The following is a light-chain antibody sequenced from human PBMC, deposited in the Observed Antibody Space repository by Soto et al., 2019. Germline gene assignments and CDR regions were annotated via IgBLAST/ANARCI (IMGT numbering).Light chain of an antibody. Sequence: EIVMTQSPVTLSVSPGVRATLSCRASHHVATNLAWYQQKPGQPPRLLIYGASTRATGVSARFSGSGSGTEFTLTISSLQSDDFAVYYCQQYTARPPWTFGQGTRV. CDR3: QQYTARPPWT. V-gene: IGKV3-15*01. CDR1: HHVATN. J-gene: IGKJ1*01. CDR2: GAS.